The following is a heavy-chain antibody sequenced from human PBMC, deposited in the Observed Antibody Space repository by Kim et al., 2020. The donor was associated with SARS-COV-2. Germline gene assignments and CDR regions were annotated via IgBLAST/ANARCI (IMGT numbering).Heavy chain of an antibody. Sequence: GGSLRLSCAASGFTFSTYAMNWVRQAPGKGLEWISFISTSGSTIYYADSVKGRFTISRDNAKSSLSLQMNSLRAEDTAVYYCARYLYCSSTSCFYGMDV. CDR2: ISTSGSTI. V-gene: IGHV3-48*03. CDR3: ARYLYCSSTSCFYGMDV. D-gene: IGHD2-2*01. J-gene: IGHJ6*01. CDR1: GFTFSTYA.